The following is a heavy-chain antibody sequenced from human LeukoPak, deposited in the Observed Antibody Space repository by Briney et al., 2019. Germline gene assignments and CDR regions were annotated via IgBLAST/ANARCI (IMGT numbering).Heavy chain of an antibody. V-gene: IGHV3-15*05. CDR3: TTELRWVFVDVDR. CDR2: IKTKTDGGKA. Sequence: GGSLRLSVAASGFSFSNAWMRWVRQTPGKGLEWVGRIKTKTDGGKADYAAPVKVRFTISRDDSKNTLYLQMNSLKTEDTAVYHCTTELRWVFVDVDRWGQGTLVTVSS. CDR1: GFSFSNAW. J-gene: IGHJ5*02. D-gene: IGHD3-10*02.